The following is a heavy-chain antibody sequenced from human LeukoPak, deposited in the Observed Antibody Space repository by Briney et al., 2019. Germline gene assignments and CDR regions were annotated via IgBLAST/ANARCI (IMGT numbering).Heavy chain of an antibody. CDR3: VRGYCSSSSCFYYDY. J-gene: IGHJ4*02. V-gene: IGHV1-8*02. D-gene: IGHD2-2*01. CDR1: GYTFTSYY. Sequence: ASVKVSCKASGYTFTSYYMHWVRQAPGQGLEWMGWVNPNSGNTGYAQKFQGRVTLTKSISISTAYMELSSLTSDDSAVYYCVRGYCSSSSCFYYDYWGQGTLVTVSS. CDR2: VNPNSGNT.